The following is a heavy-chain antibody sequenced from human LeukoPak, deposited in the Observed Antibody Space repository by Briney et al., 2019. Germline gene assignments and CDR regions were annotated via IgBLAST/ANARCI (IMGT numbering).Heavy chain of an antibody. CDR1: GFSFSSFW. V-gene: IGHV3-7*01. Sequence: PGGSLRLSCAASGFSFSSFWMSWVRQAPGKGLEWVANIKQDGNEKSYVDSVRGRFTISRDNTKDSLFLQMDGLRVEDTAVYYCARVTFFYYYFDLWGRGALVTVSS. J-gene: IGHJ2*01. CDR3: ARVTFFYYYFDL. CDR2: IKQDGNEK.